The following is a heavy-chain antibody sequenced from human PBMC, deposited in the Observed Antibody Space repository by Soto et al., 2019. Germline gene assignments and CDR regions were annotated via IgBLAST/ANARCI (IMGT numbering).Heavy chain of an antibody. D-gene: IGHD3-10*01. J-gene: IGHJ5*02. V-gene: IGHV1-18*01. CDR3: ARGVGSGSYYNQYNWFDP. CDR1: GYTFTNYG. CDR2: INLYNGNT. Sequence: QVQLVQSGGEVKKPGASVKVSCKASGYTFTNYGISWVRQAPGQGLEWMGWINLYNGNTKDAQKVQGRVTMTTDTSTSTAYMELRSLRSDDTAVYYCARGVGSGSYYNQYNWFDPWGQGALVTVSS.